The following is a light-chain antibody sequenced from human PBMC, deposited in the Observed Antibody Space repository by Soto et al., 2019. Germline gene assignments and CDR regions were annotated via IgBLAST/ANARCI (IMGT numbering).Light chain of an antibody. CDR2: GAS. CDR3: QQYNNWPPT. Sequence: EIVMTQSPATLSVSPGERATLSCRASQSVSSNLAWYQQKPGQAPRLLIYGASTRATGIPARFSGGGSGTKFTLTIGSLQSEDFAVYYCQQYNNWPPTFGQGTRLEL. CDR1: QSVSSN. V-gene: IGKV3-15*01. J-gene: IGKJ5*01.